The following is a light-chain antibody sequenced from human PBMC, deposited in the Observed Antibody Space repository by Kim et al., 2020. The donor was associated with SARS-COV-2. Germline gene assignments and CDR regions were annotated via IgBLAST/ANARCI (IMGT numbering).Light chain of an antibody. J-gene: IGKJ2*01. V-gene: IGKV3-15*01. CDR2: GAS. Sequence: VSPWERATLSCRASQSISSKLAWYQQKPGQAPRLLIYGASTRATGIPARFSGSGSGTEFSLTISSLQSEDFAVYYCQQYDDRPPYTFGQGTKLEI. CDR3: QQYDDRPPYT. CDR1: QSISSK.